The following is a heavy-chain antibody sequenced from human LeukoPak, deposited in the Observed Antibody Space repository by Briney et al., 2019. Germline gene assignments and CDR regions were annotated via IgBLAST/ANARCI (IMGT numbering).Heavy chain of an antibody. CDR1: GGSISSYY. J-gene: IGHJ4*02. Sequence: RASETLSLTCTVSGGSISSYYWSWIRQPPGKGLEWIGYIYYSGSTNYNPSLKSRVTISVDTSKNQFSLKLSSVTAADTAVYYCARDRYGDGYNDWGQGTLVTVSS. CDR3: ARDRYGDGYND. CDR2: IYYSGST. V-gene: IGHV4-59*01. D-gene: IGHD5-24*01.